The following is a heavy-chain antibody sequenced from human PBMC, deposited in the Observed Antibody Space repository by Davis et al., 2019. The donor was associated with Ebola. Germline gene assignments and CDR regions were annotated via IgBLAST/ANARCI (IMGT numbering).Heavy chain of an antibody. CDR2: INHSGST. CDR1: GGSFSGYY. D-gene: IGHD3-10*01. V-gene: IGHV4-34*01. Sequence: PGGFLRLSCAVYGGSFSGYYWSWIRQPPGKGLEWIGEINHSGSTNYNPSLKSRVTISVDTSKNQFSLKLSSVTAADTAVYYCARRGYYGSGRGYMDVWGKGTTVTVSS. CDR3: ARRGYYGSGRGYMDV. J-gene: IGHJ6*03.